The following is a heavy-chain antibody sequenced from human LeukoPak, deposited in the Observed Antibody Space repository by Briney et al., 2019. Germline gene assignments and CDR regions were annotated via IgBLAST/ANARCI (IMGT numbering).Heavy chain of an antibody. D-gene: IGHD5-24*01. V-gene: IGHV4-31*03. Sequence: SRTLSLTCTVSGGSISSGDYYWSWIRQHPGKGLEWIGYIYYSGSTYYNPSLKSRVTISVDTSKNQFSLKLSSVTAADTAVYYCARARDGYLYAAFDYWGQGTLVTVSS. CDR1: GGSISSGDYY. CDR2: IYYSGST. J-gene: IGHJ4*02. CDR3: ARARDGYLYAAFDY.